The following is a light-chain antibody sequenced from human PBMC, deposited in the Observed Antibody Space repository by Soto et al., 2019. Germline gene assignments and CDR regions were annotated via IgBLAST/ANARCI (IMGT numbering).Light chain of an antibody. CDR2: WAS. J-gene: IGKJ2*01. V-gene: IGKV4-1*01. CDR3: QQYYSNPYT. CDR1: QSVLYSSNNKNY. Sequence: DIVMTQSPDSLAVSLGERATFNCKSSQSVLYSSNNKNYLAWYQQKPGQPPKLLIYWASTRESGVPDRFSGSGSETDFTLTISSLQAQDVAVYYCQQYYSNPYTFGQGTKVEIK.